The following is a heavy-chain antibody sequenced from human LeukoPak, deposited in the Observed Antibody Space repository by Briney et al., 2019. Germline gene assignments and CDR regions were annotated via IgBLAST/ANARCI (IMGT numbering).Heavy chain of an antibody. J-gene: IGHJ4*02. D-gene: IGHD3-22*01. CDR2: ISGSGGST. Sequence: GGSLRLSCAASGFTFSSYAMSWVRQAPGKGLEWVSAISGSGGSTYYADSVKGRFTISRDNSKNTLYLQMNSLRAEDTAVYYCAKMYYYDSSGYNMGYWGQETLVTVSS. CDR1: GFTFSSYA. CDR3: AKMYYYDSSGYNMGY. V-gene: IGHV3-23*01.